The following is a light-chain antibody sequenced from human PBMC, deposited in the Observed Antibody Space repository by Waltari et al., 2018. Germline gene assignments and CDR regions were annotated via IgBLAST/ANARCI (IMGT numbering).Light chain of an antibody. CDR2: EVS. CDR3: TSYRRSTTLSV. CDR1: SGDIGGYNY. J-gene: IGLJ1*01. Sequence: QSALTQPASVSGSPGQSITISCTGTSGDIGGYNYVSWYQQQPGRAPKVLIYEVSNRPSGISHRFSASEAGKTASPTICGLQAEDEAEYYCTSYRRSTTLSVFGTGTEVTVL. V-gene: IGLV2-14*01.